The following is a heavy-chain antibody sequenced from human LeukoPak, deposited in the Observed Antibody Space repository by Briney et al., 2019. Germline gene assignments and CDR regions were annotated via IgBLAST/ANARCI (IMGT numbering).Heavy chain of an antibody. J-gene: IGHJ4*02. CDR3: SRAGSGSAIDY. CDR1: GGSFSGYY. Sequence: SETLSLTCAVYGGSFSGYYWSWIRQPPGKGLEWIGEINHSGSTNYNPSLKSRVTISVDTSKNQFSLKLSSVTVADTAVYYCSRAGSGSAIDYLVQGTLVTVSP. V-gene: IGHV4-34*01. CDR2: INHSGST. D-gene: IGHD3-10*01.